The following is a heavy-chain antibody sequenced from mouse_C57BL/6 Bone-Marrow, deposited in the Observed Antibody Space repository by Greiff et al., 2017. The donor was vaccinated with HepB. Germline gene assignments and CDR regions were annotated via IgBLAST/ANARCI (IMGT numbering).Heavy chain of an antibody. D-gene: IGHD1-1*01. V-gene: IGHV1-69*01. CDR2: IDPSDSYT. J-gene: IGHJ4*01. Sequence: VQLQQPGAELVMPGASVKLSCKASGYTFTSYWMHWVKHRPGQGLEWIGEIDPSDSYTNYNQKFKGKSTLTVDKSSSTAYMQLSSLTSEDSAVYYCARDEGITTVVADYYAMDYWGQGTSVTVSS. CDR1: GYTFTSYW. CDR3: ARDEGITTVVADYYAMDY.